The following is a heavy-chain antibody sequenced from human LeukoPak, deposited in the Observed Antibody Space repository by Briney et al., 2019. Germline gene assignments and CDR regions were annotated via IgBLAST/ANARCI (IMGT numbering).Heavy chain of an antibody. V-gene: IGHV1-8*03. CDR1: GYTFTSYD. J-gene: IGHJ4*02. D-gene: IGHD3-16*02. Sequence: ASVKVSCKASGYTFTSYDINWVRQATGQGLEGMGWMNPNSGNTGYAQKFQGRVTITRNTSISTAYMELSSLRSEDTAVYYCARGVNWGSYRYGSYYFDYWGQGTLVTVSS. CDR3: ARGVNWGSYRYGSYYFDY. CDR2: MNPNSGNT.